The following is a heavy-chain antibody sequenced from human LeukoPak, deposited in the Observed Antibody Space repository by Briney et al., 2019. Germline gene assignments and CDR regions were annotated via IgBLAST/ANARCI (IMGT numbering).Heavy chain of an antibody. J-gene: IGHJ4*02. CDR2: INPNTGGT. Sequence: ASVKVSCKASGYTFTGYFVHWVRQAPGQGLQWMGWINPNTGGTNYAQKFQGRVTVTRDTSISTAYMELSRLRSDDTAVYYCASGDYGDPPLNYWGQGTLVTVSS. V-gene: IGHV1-2*02. D-gene: IGHD4/OR15-4a*01. CDR1: GYTFTGYF. CDR3: ASGDYGDPPLNY.